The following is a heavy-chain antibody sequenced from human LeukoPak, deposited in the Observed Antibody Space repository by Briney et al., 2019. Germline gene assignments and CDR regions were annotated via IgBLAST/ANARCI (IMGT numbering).Heavy chain of an antibody. CDR3: ARLSTAVVDSDY. J-gene: IGHJ4*02. D-gene: IGHD6-19*01. V-gene: IGHV3-7*01. Sequence: GGSLRLSCAASGFTFSNYWMSWVRQASGKGLEWVANIKQDGSETYYVDSVKGRFTISRDNAGNSLYLQMNSLRAEDTAMYYCARLSTAVVDSDYWGQGTLVTVSS. CDR2: IKQDGSET. CDR1: GFTFSNYW.